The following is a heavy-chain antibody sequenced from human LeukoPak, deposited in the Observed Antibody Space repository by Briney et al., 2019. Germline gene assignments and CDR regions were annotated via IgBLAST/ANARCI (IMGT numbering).Heavy chain of an antibody. V-gene: IGHV3-21*01. CDR3: ARSPHYYMDV. CDR1: GFTFSSYS. CDR2: ISSSTIYR. J-gene: IGHJ6*03. Sequence: GGSLRLSCAASGFTFSSYSLHWVRQAPGKGLEWVSSISSSTIYRYYADSVKGRFTISRDNAKNSLFLQMNSLRADDTAVYYCARSPHYYMDVWGKGTTVTISS.